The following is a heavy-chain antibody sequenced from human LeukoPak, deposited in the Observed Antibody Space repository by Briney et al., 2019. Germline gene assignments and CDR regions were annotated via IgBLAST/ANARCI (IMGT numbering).Heavy chain of an antibody. J-gene: IGHJ6*03. CDR1: GGSISRSGYS. CDR2: IYYTGST. D-gene: IGHD5-24*01. CDR3: AGGIPMAIDYMDV. V-gene: IGHV4-30-4*07. Sequence: PSQTLSLTCAVSGGSISRSGYSWRWIRQPPGKGLDWIAYIYYTGSTYYNPSLKSRVTISLDTSKNQFSLKLTSVTAADTAVYYCAGGIPMAIDYMDVWGKGTTVTVSS.